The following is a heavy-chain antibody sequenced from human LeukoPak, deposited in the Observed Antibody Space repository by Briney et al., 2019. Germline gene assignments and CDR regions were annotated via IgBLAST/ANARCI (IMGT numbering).Heavy chain of an antibody. D-gene: IGHD2-15*01. Sequence: KTGGSLRLSCAPSGFTLSVFNMIWLPHAPEKGRECWASISSSGHYIYYADAEKGRFTISRDNAKDSLFLQMNSLRPEDTAVYYCAREKNRVVVTAPLQYWGQGTLVTVSS. CDR3: AREKNRVVVTAPLQY. CDR1: GFTLSVFN. V-gene: IGHV3-21*01. J-gene: IGHJ4*02. CDR2: ISSSGHYI.